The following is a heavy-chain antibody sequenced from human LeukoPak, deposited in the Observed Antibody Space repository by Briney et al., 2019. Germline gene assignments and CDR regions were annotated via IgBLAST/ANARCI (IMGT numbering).Heavy chain of an antibody. Sequence: GGSLRLSCAASGFTFSSYWMSWVRPAPGKGLEWVANIKQDGSEKYYVDSVKGRFTISRDNAKNSLYLQMNSLRAEDTAVYYCARDGRYCSSTSCYSPPFDYWGQGTLVTVSS. CDR1: GFTFSSYW. V-gene: IGHV3-7*01. CDR2: IKQDGSEK. J-gene: IGHJ4*02. D-gene: IGHD2-2*01. CDR3: ARDGRYCSSTSCYSPPFDY.